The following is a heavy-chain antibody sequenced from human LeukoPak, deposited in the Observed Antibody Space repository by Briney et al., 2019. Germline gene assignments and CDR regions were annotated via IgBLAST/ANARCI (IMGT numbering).Heavy chain of an antibody. CDR3: AKAPRGTVTTIDY. CDR2: ISYDGSNK. V-gene: IGHV3-30*18. J-gene: IGHJ4*02. CDR1: GFTFSSYG. Sequence: GGSLRLSCAASGFTFSSYGMHWVRQAPGKGLEWVAVISYDGSNKYYADSVKGRFTISRDNSKNTLYLQMNSLRAEDTAVYYCAKAPRGTVTTIDYWGQGTLVTVSS. D-gene: IGHD4-17*01.